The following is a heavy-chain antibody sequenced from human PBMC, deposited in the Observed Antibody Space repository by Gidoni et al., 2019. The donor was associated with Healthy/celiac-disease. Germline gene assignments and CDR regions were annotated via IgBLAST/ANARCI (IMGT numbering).Heavy chain of an antibody. CDR1: GGSSGSGSYY. J-gene: IGHJ4*02. CDR2: IYTSGST. CDR3: ARERIIVAGIVDY. D-gene: IGHD6-19*01. Sequence: QVQLQESGPGLVKPSQTLSLTCTVAGGSSGSGSYYWSWIRQPAGKGLEWIGRIYTSGSTNYNPSLQSRVTISVDTSKTQFSLKLSSVPAADTAVYYCARERIIVAGIVDYWGQGTLVTLSS. V-gene: IGHV4-61*02.